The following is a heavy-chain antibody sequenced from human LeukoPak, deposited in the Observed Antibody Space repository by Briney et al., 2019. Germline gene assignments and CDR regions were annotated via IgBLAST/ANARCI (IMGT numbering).Heavy chain of an antibody. J-gene: IGHJ5*02. V-gene: IGHV3-23*01. CDR2: ISGSGGST. Sequence: GGSLRLSCAASGFTFSSYAMSWVRQAPGKGLEWVSAISGSGGSTYYADSVKGRFTISRDNAKNSLYLQMNSLRAEDTAVYYCARENSRPYNWFDPWGQGTLVTVSS. D-gene: IGHD1-7*01. CDR3: ARENSRPYNWFDP. CDR1: GFTFSSYA.